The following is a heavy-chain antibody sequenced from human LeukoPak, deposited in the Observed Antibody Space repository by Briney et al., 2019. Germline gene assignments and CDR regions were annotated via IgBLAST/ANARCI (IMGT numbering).Heavy chain of an antibody. CDR2: ISAYNGNT. J-gene: IGHJ6*03. D-gene: IGHD4-17*01. Sequence: ASVKVSCKASGYTFTSYGISWVRQAPGQGLEWMGWISAYNGNTNYAQKLQGRVTMTTDTSTSTAYMDLRSLRSDDTAVYYCARVNYGDYGVYYYMDVWGKGTTVTVSS. CDR3: ARVNYGDYGVYYYMDV. CDR1: GYTFTSYG. V-gene: IGHV1-18*01.